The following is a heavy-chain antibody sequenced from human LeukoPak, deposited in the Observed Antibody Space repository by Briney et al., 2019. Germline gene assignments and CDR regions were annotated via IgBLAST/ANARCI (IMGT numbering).Heavy chain of an antibody. Sequence: GGSLRLSCAASEFTFSRYSMNWVRQPPGKGLEWVATISRDSTYIYYADSVKGRFTISRDNAKNSLYLQMNSLRAEDTAVYYCARDRGSSTRRSDYWGQGTLVTVSS. D-gene: IGHD2-2*01. CDR2: ISRDSTYI. V-gene: IGHV3-21*04. CDR1: EFTFSRYS. CDR3: ARDRGSSTRRSDY. J-gene: IGHJ4*02.